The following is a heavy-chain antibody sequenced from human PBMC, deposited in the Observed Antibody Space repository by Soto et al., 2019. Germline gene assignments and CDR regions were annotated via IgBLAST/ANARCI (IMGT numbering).Heavy chain of an antibody. CDR3: ARDLGQQLVGY. Sequence: ASVKVSCKASGYSFTSYGISWVRQAPGQGLEWMGWISAYNGNKKYAQKLQGRVTMTTDTSTSTAYMELRSLRSDDTAVYYCARDLGQQLVGYWGQGTLVTVSS. CDR1: GYSFTSYG. V-gene: IGHV1-18*01. CDR2: ISAYNGNK. D-gene: IGHD6-13*01. J-gene: IGHJ4*02.